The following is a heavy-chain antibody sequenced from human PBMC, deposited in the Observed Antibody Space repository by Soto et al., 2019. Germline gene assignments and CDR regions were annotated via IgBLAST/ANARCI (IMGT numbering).Heavy chain of an antibody. V-gene: IGHV4-59*01. CDR2: IYFRGTT. D-gene: IGHD3-22*01. CDR1: GGSMNTFY. Sequence: SETLSLTCTVSGGSMNTFYWSWVRQSPGKGLEWIGYIYFRGTTHYHPSLQSRVSISIDTSQNQFSLKLNSMTTADTAVYYCARSSGYATPLDQWGQGTLVTVYS. CDR3: ARSSGYATPLDQ. J-gene: IGHJ4*02.